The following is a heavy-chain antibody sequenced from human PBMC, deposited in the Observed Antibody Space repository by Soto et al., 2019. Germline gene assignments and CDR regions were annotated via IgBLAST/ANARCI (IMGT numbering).Heavy chain of an antibody. D-gene: IGHD6-19*01. Sequence: GESLKISCKCSRYNFTNYWISLVRQMSGQGLEWMVRIDPSDSYTNYSPSFQGHVTISVDMSISTAYVQWSSLKASDTATYYCARHRLAVATIDYYGMDVWGQGTTVTVSS. V-gene: IGHV5-10-1*01. CDR3: ARHRLAVATIDYYGMDV. J-gene: IGHJ6*02. CDR1: RYNFTNYW. CDR2: IDPSDSYT.